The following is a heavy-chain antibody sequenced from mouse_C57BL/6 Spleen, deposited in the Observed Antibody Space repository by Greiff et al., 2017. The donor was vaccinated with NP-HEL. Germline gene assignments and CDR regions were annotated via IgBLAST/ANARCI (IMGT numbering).Heavy chain of an antibody. CDR3: AREYYVSSYLFAY. D-gene: IGHD1-1*01. V-gene: IGHV1-54*01. CDR2: INPGSGGT. J-gene: IGHJ3*01. Sequence: VQLQQSGAELVRPGTSVKVSCKASGYAFTNYLIEWVKQRPGQGLEWIGVINPGSGGTNYNEKFKGKATLTADKSSSTAYMQLSSLTSEDSAVYFCAREYYVSSYLFAYWGQGTLVTVSA. CDR1: GYAFTNYL.